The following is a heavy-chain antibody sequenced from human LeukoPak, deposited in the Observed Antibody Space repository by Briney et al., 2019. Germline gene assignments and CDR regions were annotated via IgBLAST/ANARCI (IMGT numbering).Heavy chain of an antibody. CDR3: VRRGSSSWSPNWFDP. J-gene: IGHJ5*02. D-gene: IGHD6-13*01. CDR1: GGSISSSSYY. CDR2: IYYSGST. V-gene: IGHV4-39*01. Sequence: SETLSLTCTVSGGSISSSSYYWGWSRQPPGKGLEWSGGIYYSGSTYYNPSLKSRVTISVDTSKNQFSLKLSSVTAADTAVYYCVRRGSSSWSPNWFDPWGQGTLVTVSS.